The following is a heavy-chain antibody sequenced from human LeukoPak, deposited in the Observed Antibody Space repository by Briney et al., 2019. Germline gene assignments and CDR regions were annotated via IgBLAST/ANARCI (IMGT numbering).Heavy chain of an antibody. D-gene: IGHD3-22*01. Sequence: GASVKVSCKASGYTFTGYYLHWVRQAPGQGLEWMGWINPNSGGTNYAQKFQGRVTTTRDTSISTAYMELSRLRSDDTAVYYCARRSYYDINTFDPWGQGTLVTVSS. CDR2: INPNSGGT. J-gene: IGHJ5*02. V-gene: IGHV1-2*02. CDR1: GYTFTGYY. CDR3: ARRSYYDINTFDP.